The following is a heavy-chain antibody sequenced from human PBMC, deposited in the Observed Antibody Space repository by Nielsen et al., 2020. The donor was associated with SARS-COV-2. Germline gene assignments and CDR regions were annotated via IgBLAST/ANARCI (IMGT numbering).Heavy chain of an antibody. CDR3: ARAPRDGSGLFDY. V-gene: IGHV1-46*01. D-gene: IGHD3-10*01. Sequence: ASVKVSCKASGYTFTSYYIYWVRQAPGQGLEWMGIVSPSGGDTSYAQKFQGRVTMTRDTSTSTVYMELSSLRFDDTAVYYCARAPRDGSGLFDYWGQGTLVTVFS. CDR1: GYTFTSYY. CDR2: VSPSGGDT. J-gene: IGHJ4*02.